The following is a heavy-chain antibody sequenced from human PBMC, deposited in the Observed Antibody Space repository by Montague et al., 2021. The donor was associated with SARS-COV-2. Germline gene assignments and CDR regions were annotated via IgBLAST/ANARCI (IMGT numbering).Heavy chain of an antibody. D-gene: IGHD5-24*01. CDR1: GGSISSYY. CDR3: AREDRWNWFDP. CDR2: IYYRGAT. Sequence: SETLSLTCTVSGGSISSYYWSWIRQPPGKGLEWIGYIYYRGATNYNPSLKSRVTFSMDTSKNQFSLKLISVTAADTAVYFCAREDRWNWFDPWGQGVLVTVSS. J-gene: IGHJ5*02. V-gene: IGHV4-59*01.